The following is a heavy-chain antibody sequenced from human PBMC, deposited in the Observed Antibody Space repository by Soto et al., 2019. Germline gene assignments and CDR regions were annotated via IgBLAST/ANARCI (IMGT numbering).Heavy chain of an antibody. D-gene: IGHD4-17*01. CDR2: IYDSGST. J-gene: IGHJ4*02. V-gene: IGHV4-31*03. CDR1: GGSISSGGYY. Sequence: QVQLQESGPGLVKPSQTLSLTCTVSGGSISSGGYYWSWIRQHPGKGLEWIGYIYDSGSTYYNPSLRSRVTISVDTSKNQFSLKLSSVTAADTAVYYCARAAMTTVTSKYFDYWGQGTLVTVSS. CDR3: ARAAMTTVTSKYFDY.